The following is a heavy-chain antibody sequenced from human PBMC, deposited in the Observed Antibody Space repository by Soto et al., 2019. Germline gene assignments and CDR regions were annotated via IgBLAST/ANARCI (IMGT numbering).Heavy chain of an antibody. Sequence: QVQLVESGGGVVQPGRSLRLSCAASGFTFISYAMHWVRQAPGKGLEWVAVISSDGSTEYYADSVKGRFTISRDNSKNTVYLQMNRLRSEDTAVYYCARSRHGSGSYTHFYYGLDVWGQGTTVTVSS. CDR1: GFTFISYA. J-gene: IGHJ6*02. CDR2: ISSDGSTE. V-gene: IGHV3-30-3*01. D-gene: IGHD3-10*01. CDR3: ARSRHGSGSYTHFYYGLDV.